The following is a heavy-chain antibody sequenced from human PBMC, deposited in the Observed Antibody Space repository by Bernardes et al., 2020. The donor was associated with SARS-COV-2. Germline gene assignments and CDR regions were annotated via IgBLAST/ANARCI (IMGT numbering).Heavy chain of an antibody. J-gene: IGHJ6*02. V-gene: IGHV1-2*02. Sequence: ASVKVSCKASGYPFTGYYIHWVRQAPGQGLEWMGWINPNSGGTNYAQNFQGRVTMTRDTSISTAYMELSSLRFDDTAVYYCALPPTHYDRYAMDLWGQGTTVTVSS. D-gene: IGHD3-22*01. CDR2: INPNSGGT. CDR1: GYPFTGYY. CDR3: ALPPTHYDRYAMDL.